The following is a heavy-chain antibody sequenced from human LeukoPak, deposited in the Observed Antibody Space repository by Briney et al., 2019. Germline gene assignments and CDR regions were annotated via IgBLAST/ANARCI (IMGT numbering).Heavy chain of an antibody. CDR3: AKDRTSGPLSAFDI. V-gene: IGHV3-9*01. CDR1: GFTFDDYA. J-gene: IGHJ3*02. CDR2: ISWNSGSI. Sequence: PGGSLRLSCVASGFTFDDYAMHWVRQAPGKGLEWVSGISWNSGSIGYADSVKGRFTISRDNAKNSLYLQMNSLRAEDTALYYCAKDRTSGPLSAFDIWGQGTMVTVSS. D-gene: IGHD6-19*01.